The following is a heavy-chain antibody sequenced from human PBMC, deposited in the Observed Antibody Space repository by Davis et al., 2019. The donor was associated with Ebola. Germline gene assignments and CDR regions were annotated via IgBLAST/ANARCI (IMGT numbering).Heavy chain of an antibody. Sequence: GGSLRLSCAASGFTFSDYYMSWIRQAPGKGLEWVSYISSSGTTIYYADSVKGRFTISRDNAKNSLYLQMISLRAEDTAVYYCAKDPAYYDFWSGYPNGFFDYWGQGTLVTVSS. D-gene: IGHD3-3*01. CDR1: GFTFSDYY. CDR2: ISSSGTTI. CDR3: AKDPAYYDFWSGYPNGFFDY. J-gene: IGHJ4*02. V-gene: IGHV3-11*01.